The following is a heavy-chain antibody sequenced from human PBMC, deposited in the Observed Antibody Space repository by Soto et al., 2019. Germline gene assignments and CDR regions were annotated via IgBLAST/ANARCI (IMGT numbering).Heavy chain of an antibody. Sequence: PSETLSLTCTVSGGSISSGGYYWSWIRQHPGKGLEWIGYIYYSGSTYYNPSLKSRVTISVDTSKNQFSLKLSSMTAADTAVYYCARDLRVAAAGISGWFDPWGQGTLVTVSS. CDR2: IYYSGST. D-gene: IGHD6-13*01. V-gene: IGHV4-31*03. CDR1: GGSISSGGYY. CDR3: ARDLRVAAAGISGWFDP. J-gene: IGHJ5*02.